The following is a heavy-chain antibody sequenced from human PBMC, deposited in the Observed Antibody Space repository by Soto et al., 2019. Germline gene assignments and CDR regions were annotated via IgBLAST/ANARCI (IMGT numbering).Heavy chain of an antibody. D-gene: IGHD3-3*01. Sequence: QVQLVQSGAEVKKPGASVKVSCKASGYTFTSYAMHWVRQAPGQRLEWMGWINAGNGNTKYSQKFQGRVTITRDTSASTAYMELSSLRSEDTAVYYCARVGVAAINWFDPWGQGTLVTVSS. CDR3: ARVGVAAINWFDP. CDR1: GYTFTSYA. V-gene: IGHV1-3*01. CDR2: INAGNGNT. J-gene: IGHJ5*02.